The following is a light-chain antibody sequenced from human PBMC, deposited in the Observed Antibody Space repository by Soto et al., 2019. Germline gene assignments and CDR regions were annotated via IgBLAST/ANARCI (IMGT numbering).Light chain of an antibody. CDR1: SSDVGGYNY. Sequence: QSVLTQPASVSGSPGQSITISCTGTSSDVGGYNYVSWYQQHPGKAPKLMLYDVSNRPSGVSNRFSGSKSGNTAALTISWRHADDEAAYYCSSYTSGSTYVFGTGTKLTVL. CDR2: DVS. J-gene: IGLJ1*01. CDR3: SSYTSGSTYV. V-gene: IGLV2-14*01.